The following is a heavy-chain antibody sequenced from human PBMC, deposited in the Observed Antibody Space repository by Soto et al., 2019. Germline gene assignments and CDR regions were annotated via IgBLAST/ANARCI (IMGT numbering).Heavy chain of an antibody. Sequence: QVQLQESGPGLVKPSGTLSLTCGVFGGSISNSNWWTWVRQPPGKGLEWIGEIYHSGSTNYNSSLMSIVTISLDKVNNQFSLKLTSVTAADTAVYYCAHRPIVGAAIWGQGTLVTVSS. CDR2: IYHSGST. V-gene: IGHV4-4*02. J-gene: IGHJ4*02. CDR3: AHRPIVGAAI. CDR1: GGSISNSNW. D-gene: IGHD1-26*01.